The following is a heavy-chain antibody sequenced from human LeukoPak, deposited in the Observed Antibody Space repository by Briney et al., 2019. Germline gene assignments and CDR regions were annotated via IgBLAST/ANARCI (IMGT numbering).Heavy chain of an antibody. D-gene: IGHD2-2*03. CDR1: GFTVSSNY. CDR2: ISSSGSTI. J-gene: IGHJ6*03. Sequence: GGSLRLSCAASGFTVSSNYMSWVRQAPRKGLEWVSYISSSGSTIYYADSVKGRFTISRDNAKNSLYLQMNSLRAEDTAVYYCARKGGYCSSTSCYADYYYYMDVWGKGTTVTVSS. CDR3: ARKGGYCSSTSCYADYYYYMDV. V-gene: IGHV3-11*04.